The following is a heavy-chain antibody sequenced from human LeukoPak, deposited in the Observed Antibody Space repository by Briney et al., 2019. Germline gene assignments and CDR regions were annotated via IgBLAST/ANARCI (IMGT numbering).Heavy chain of an antibody. J-gene: IGHJ4*02. CDR2: IKQDGTEK. CDR3: TRDTGCPGGTCYSFYDY. V-gene: IGHV3-7*01. CDR1: GFTFSNYW. D-gene: IGHD2-15*01. Sequence: QPGGSLRLSCAASGFTFSNYWMTWVRQAPGKGLEWVANIKQDGTEKDYGDSVKGRFTISRDNAENSLYLQMNSLRAEDTAVYYCTRDTGCPGGTCYSFYDYWGQGTLVTVSS.